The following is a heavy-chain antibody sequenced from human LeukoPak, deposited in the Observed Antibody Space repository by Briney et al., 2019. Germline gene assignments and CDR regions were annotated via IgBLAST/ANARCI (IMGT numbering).Heavy chain of an antibody. CDR2: ISSSSSYI. D-gene: IGHD3-3*01. J-gene: IGHJ4*02. CDR1: GFTFSSYS. CDR3: ARAGLYDFWSFGY. Sequence: GGSLRLSCAASGFTFSSYSMNWVRQAPGKGLEWVSSISSSSSYIYYADSVKGRFTISRDNAKNSLYLQMNSLRAEDTAVYYCARAGLYDFWSFGYWGQGTLVTVSS. V-gene: IGHV3-21*01.